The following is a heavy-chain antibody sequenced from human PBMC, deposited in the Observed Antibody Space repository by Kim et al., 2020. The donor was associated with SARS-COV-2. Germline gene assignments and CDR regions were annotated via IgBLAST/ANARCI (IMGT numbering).Heavy chain of an antibody. Sequence: SETLSLTCAVYGGSFSGYYWSWIRQPPGKGLEWIGEINHSGSTNYNPSLKSRVTISVDTSKNQFSLKLSSVTAADTAVYYCARGVPYYDFWSGYYTVGGSYYYYMDVWGKGTTVTVSS. V-gene: IGHV4-34*01. CDR1: GGSFSGYY. J-gene: IGHJ6*03. CDR3: ARGVPYYDFWSGYYTVGGSYYYYMDV. D-gene: IGHD3-3*01. CDR2: INHSGST.